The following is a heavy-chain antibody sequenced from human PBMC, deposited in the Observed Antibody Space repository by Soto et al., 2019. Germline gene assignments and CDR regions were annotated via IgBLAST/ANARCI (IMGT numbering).Heavy chain of an antibody. CDR3: ARGQTEKYIVVVPAATTTPDY. CDR2: IWYDGSNK. V-gene: IGHV3-33*01. D-gene: IGHD2-2*01. Sequence: GGSLRLSCAASGFTFSSYGMHWVRQAPGKGLEWVAVIWYDGSNKYYADSVKGRFTISRDNSKNTLYLQMNSLRAEDTAVYYCARGQTEKYIVVVPAATTTPDYWGQGTLVTVSS. CDR1: GFTFSSYG. J-gene: IGHJ4*02.